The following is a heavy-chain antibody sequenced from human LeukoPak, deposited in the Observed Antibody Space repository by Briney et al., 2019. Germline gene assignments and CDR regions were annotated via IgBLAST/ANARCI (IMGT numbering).Heavy chain of an antibody. V-gene: IGHV4-39*01. Sequence: PSETLSLTCTVSGGSISSSFYYWGWIRQPPGKGLEWIGTIYYSGSTYYNPSLKSRVTISVDTSKNQFSLKLSSVTAADTAVYYCARLGDRYYYDSSWDYWGQGTPVTVSS. J-gene: IGHJ4*02. CDR2: IYYSGST. CDR1: GGSISSSFYY. D-gene: IGHD3-22*01. CDR3: ARLGDRYYYDSSWDY.